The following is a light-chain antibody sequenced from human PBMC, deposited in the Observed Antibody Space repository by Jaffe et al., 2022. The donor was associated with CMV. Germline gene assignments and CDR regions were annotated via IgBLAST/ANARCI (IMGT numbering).Light chain of an antibody. CDR1: QIISIN. Sequence: EIVMTQAPATLSASPGERVTLSCRASQIISINLAWYQQKPGQAPRLLIFGASARATGIPARFSGSGSGTEFTLTINSLQSEDFAVYYCQQHELGITFGQGTKLETK. CDR3: QQHELGIT. V-gene: IGKV3-15*01. CDR2: GAS. J-gene: IGKJ2*01.